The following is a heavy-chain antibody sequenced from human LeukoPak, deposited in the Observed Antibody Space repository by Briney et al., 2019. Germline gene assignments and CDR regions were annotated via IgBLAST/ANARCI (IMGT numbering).Heavy chain of an antibody. CDR2: INHSGST. Sequence: SETLSLTCAVYGGSFSGYYWSWIRQPPVKGLEWIGEINHSGSTNYNPSLKSRVTISVDTSKNQFSLKLSSVTAADTAVYYCARQSSGWLEYFQHWGQGTLVTVSS. CDR1: GGSFSGYY. CDR3: ARQSSGWLEYFQH. V-gene: IGHV4-34*01. D-gene: IGHD6-19*01. J-gene: IGHJ1*01.